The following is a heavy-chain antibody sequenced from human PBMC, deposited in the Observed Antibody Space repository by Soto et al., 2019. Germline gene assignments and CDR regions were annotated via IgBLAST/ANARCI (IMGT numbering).Heavy chain of an antibody. V-gene: IGHV3-13*05. CDR1: GFTFRNYD. CDR3: ARADRDFYGLDG. CDR2: ISAAGDP. Sequence: EVQLVESGGGLVQPGGSLRLSCEASGFTFRNYDMHWVRQGTGKGLEWVSGISAAGDPDYADYVEGRFTIASENAQNAFFLQMSSLRVVDTAVYYCARADRDFYGLDGWGQGTTVIVSS. J-gene: IGHJ6*02.